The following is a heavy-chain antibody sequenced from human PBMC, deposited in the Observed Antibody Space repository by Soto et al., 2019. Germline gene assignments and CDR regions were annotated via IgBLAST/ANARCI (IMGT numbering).Heavy chain of an antibody. CDR3: TREYSSSWSTPFDH. CDR2: IRSKANSYAT. J-gene: IGHJ4*02. D-gene: IGHD6-13*01. CDR1: GFTFSGSA. Sequence: ESGGGLVQPGGSLKLSCAASGFTFSGSAMHWVRQASGKGLEWVGRIRSKANSYATAYAASVKGRFTISRDDSKNTAYLQMNSLKSEDTAVYYFTREYSSSWSTPFDHWGQAFLFTVSS. V-gene: IGHV3-73*01.